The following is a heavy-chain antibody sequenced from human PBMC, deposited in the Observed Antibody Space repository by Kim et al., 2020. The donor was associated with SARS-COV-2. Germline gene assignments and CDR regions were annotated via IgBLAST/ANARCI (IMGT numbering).Heavy chain of an antibody. J-gene: IGHJ4*02. D-gene: IGHD5-12*01. V-gene: IGHV3-74*01. CDR1: GFTFSSHW. CDR2: INSDGSIT. Sequence: LSLTCAASGFTFSSHWMHWVRQAPGKGLVCVSRINSDGSITSYADSVKGRFTISRDNAKNTLYLQMNSLIAEDTAVYYCARRQFTSGYYYFYYWVQG. CDR3: ARRQFTSGYYYFYY.